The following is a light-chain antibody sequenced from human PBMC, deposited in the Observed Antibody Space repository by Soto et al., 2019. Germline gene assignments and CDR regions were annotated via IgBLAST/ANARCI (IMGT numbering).Light chain of an antibody. CDR3: QQYNNWPQT. J-gene: IGKJ1*01. CDR2: GPS. CDR1: QSVSSN. Sequence: EIVMTQSPATLSVSPGERATLSCRASQSVSSNLAWYQQKPGQAPRLLIYGPSTRATGIPARFSGSGSGTEFTLTISSLQSADFAVYYCQQYNNWPQTFGQGTNVEI. V-gene: IGKV3-15*01.